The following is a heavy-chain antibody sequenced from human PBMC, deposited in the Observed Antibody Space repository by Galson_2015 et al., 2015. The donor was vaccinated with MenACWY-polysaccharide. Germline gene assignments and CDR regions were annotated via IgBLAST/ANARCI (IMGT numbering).Heavy chain of an antibody. V-gene: IGHV4-39*01. CDR2: IYYSGST. CDR1: GGSISSSDRY. Sequence: SETLSLTCTVSGGSISSSDRYWGWIRQPPGKGLEWIGSIYYSGSTHYSPSLKSRVTIFADTSKSQFSLKLSSVTAADTAVYYCARHRRSGTTYAAFDIWGQGTMVTVSS. CDR3: ARHRRSGTTYAAFDI. D-gene: IGHD3-10*01. J-gene: IGHJ3*02.